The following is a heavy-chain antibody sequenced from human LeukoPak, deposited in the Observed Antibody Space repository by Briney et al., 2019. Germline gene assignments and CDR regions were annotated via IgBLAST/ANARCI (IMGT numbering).Heavy chain of an antibody. CDR1: GYTLTELS. CDR2: FDPEDGET. J-gene: IGHJ4*02. D-gene: IGHD5-12*01. Sequence: ASVKVSCKVSGYTLTELSMHWVRQAPGKGLEWMGGFDPEDGETIYAQKFQGRVTITEDTSTDTAYMELSSLRSEDTAVYYCATDLQNYSGYDPLLWGQGTLVTVSS. CDR3: ATDLQNYSGYDPLL. V-gene: IGHV1-24*01.